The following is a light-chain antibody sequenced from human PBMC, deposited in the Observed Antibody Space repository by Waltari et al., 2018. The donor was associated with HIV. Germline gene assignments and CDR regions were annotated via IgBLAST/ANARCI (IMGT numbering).Light chain of an antibody. CDR2: DDS. CDR1: NIGSTG. V-gene: IGLV3-21*02. CDR3: QVCDTSNDHPYV. J-gene: IGLJ1*01. Sequence: SYVLTQQPSVSVAPGQTASITCGGNNIGSTGVHWYQQKPGQAPGLVVYDDSGRHSRIPDRFSGSNSGNTATLTISTVEAGDEADYYCQVCDTSNDHPYVFGTGTKVTVL.